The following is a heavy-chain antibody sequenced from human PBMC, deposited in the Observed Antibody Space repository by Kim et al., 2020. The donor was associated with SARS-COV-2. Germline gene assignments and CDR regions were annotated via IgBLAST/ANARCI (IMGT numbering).Heavy chain of an antibody. J-gene: IGHJ4*02. Sequence: GGSLRLSCAASGFTFSDYYMSWIRQAPGKGLEWVSYISSSGSTIYYADSVKGRFTISRDNAKNSLYLQMNSLRAEDTAVYYCAIALFDFWSGYSYWGQGTLVTVSS. CDR3: AIALFDFWSGYSY. D-gene: IGHD3-3*01. CDR1: GFTFSDYY. V-gene: IGHV3-11*01. CDR2: ISSSGSTI.